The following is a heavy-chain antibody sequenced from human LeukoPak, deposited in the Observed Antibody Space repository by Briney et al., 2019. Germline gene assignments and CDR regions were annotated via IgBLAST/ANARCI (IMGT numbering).Heavy chain of an antibody. CDR3: AKEVVGP. J-gene: IGHJ5*02. V-gene: IGHV4-34*01. Sequence: SETLSLTCAVYGGSFIGYYWSWIRQPPGKGLEWIGEINHFGSTNYNPSLKSRVTISIDTSKNQFSLKLSSVTAADTAVYYCAKEVVGPWGQGTLVTVSS. D-gene: IGHD1-26*01. CDR2: INHFGST. CDR1: GGSFIGYY.